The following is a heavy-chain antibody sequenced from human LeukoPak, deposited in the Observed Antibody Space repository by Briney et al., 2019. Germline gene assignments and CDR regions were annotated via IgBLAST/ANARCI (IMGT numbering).Heavy chain of an antibody. J-gene: IGHJ5*02. CDR2: IYYSGST. Sequence: SETLSLTCTVSGGSISSYYWSWIRHPPGKGLEWIGYIYYSGSTNYNPSLKSRVTISVDTSKNHFSLKLSSVTAADTAVYYCARRGCSGGSCYQNWFDPWGQGTLVTVSS. CDR1: GGSISSYY. V-gene: IGHV4-59*08. D-gene: IGHD2-15*01. CDR3: ARRGCSGGSCYQNWFDP.